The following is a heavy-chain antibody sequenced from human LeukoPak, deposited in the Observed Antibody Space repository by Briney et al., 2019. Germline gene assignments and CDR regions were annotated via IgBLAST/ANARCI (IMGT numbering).Heavy chain of an antibody. CDR3: ARDHPHCSSTSCYTGYYYMDV. D-gene: IGHD2-2*02. J-gene: IGHJ6*03. Sequence: ASVTVSCKASGYTFTSYDINWVRQATGQGLEWMGWMNPNSGNTGYAQKFQGRVTITRNTSISTAYMELSSLRSEDTAVHYCARDHPHCSSTSCYTGYYYMDVWGKGTTVTVSS. V-gene: IGHV1-8*03. CDR1: GYTFTSYD. CDR2: MNPNSGNT.